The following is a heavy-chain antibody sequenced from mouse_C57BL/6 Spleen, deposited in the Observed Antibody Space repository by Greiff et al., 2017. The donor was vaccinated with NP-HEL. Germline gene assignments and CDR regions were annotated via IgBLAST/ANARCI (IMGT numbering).Heavy chain of an antibody. CDR1: GYTFTDYY. CDR3: ARSGSPFDY. V-gene: IGHV1-26*01. CDR2: INHNNGGT. Sequence: VQLQQSGPELVKPGASVKISCKASGYTFTDYYMNWVKQSHGKSLEWIGDINHNNGGTSYNQKFKGKATLTVDKSSSTAYMELRSLTSEDSAVYYCARSGSPFDYWGQGTTLTVAS. D-gene: IGHD3-1*01. J-gene: IGHJ2*01.